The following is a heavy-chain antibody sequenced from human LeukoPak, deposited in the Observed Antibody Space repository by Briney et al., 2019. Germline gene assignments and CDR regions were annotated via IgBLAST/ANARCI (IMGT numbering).Heavy chain of an antibody. CDR1: GYTFTSYG. CDR2: ISAYNGNT. J-gene: IGHJ4*02. Sequence: GASVKVSCKASGYTFTSYGISWVRQAPGQGLEWMGWISAYNGNTNYAQKLQGRVTMTTDTSTSTAYMELRSLRSDDTAVYYCARVGYNWNDDYYFDDWGQGTLVTVSS. D-gene: IGHD1-1*01. V-gene: IGHV1-18*04. CDR3: ARVGYNWNDDYYFDD.